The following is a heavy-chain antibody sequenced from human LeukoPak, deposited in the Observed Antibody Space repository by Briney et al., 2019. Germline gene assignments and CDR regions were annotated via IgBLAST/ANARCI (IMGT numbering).Heavy chain of an antibody. Sequence: PSETLSLTCAVYGGSFSGYYWSWIRQPPGKGLEWIGEINHSGSTNYNPSLKSRVTISVDTSKNQFSLKLSSVTAADTAVYYCARIHKPKTMWSSSSRGGYYYYMDVWGKGTTVTVSS. J-gene: IGHJ6*03. D-gene: IGHD6-6*01. CDR1: GGSFSGYY. CDR3: ARIHKPKTMWSSSSRGGYYYYMDV. CDR2: INHSGST. V-gene: IGHV4-34*01.